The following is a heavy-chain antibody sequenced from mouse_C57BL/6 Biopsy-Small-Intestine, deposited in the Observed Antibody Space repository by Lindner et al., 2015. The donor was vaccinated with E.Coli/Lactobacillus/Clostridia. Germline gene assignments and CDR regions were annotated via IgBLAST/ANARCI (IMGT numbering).Heavy chain of an antibody. CDR3: ARSGGYDGGFDY. D-gene: IGHD2-2*01. CDR2: INPGSGGT. J-gene: IGHJ2*01. Sequence: VQLQESGGELVRPGTSVKVSCKAYGYAFSNYLIEWVKQRPGQGLEWIGMINPGSGGTNYNEKFKGKATLTADKSSSTAYMQLNSLTSEDSAVYFCARSGGYDGGFDYWGQGTTLTVSS. V-gene: IGHV1-54*01. CDR1: GYAFSNYL.